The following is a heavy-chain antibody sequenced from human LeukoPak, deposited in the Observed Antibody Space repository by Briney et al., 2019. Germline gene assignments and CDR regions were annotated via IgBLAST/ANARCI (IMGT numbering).Heavy chain of an antibody. D-gene: IGHD6-13*01. CDR1: GGSINSHY. CDR3: ATRPAGSTWYGVFDY. J-gene: IGHJ4*02. CDR2: VFNGGNT. Sequence: SETLSLTCSVSGGSINSHYWSWIRQPPGKGLEWIGYVFNGGNTNYNPSLKSRVTMSVDTSRDQFSLRLSSVTAADTAIYYCATRPAGSTWYGVFDYWSQGTLVTVSS. V-gene: IGHV4-59*11.